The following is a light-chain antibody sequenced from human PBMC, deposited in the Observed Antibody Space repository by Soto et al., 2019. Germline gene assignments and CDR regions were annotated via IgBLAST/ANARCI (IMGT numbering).Light chain of an antibody. CDR3: SSYTSSSTLGV. Sequence: QSALTQPASVSGSPGQSITISCTGTSSDVGGYNYVSWYQQHPGKAPKLMIYDVSNRPSGVSNRFSGSKSGNTASLTISGLQAEDYADYYCSSYTSSSTLGVFGTGTKVTVL. CDR1: SSDVGGYNY. J-gene: IGLJ1*01. CDR2: DVS. V-gene: IGLV2-14*01.